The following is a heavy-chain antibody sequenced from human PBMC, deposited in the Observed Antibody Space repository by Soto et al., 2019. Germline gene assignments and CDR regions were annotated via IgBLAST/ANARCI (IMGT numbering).Heavy chain of an antibody. CDR3: AKVQFGRGILSNIMDV. D-gene: IGHD3-16*01. J-gene: IGHJ6*02. V-gene: IGHV3-30*18. CDR1: GFTFTRSG. Sequence: QVQLVESGGGVVQPGRSLRLSCATSGFTFTRSGMHWVRQAPGKGLDWVAVISSAGGNKYYGDSVRGRFTISRDNSNNTRFLEMKSLRVDDTAVYYGAKVQFGRGILSNIMDVWGQGTTVTVSS. CDR2: ISSAGGNK.